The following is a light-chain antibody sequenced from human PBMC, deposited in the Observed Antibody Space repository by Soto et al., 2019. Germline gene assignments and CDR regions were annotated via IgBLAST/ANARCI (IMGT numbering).Light chain of an antibody. Sequence: IPLTQSPSSLSASVGDRVTITCRASQGISSYLAWYQQKPGKAPKLLIYAASTLQSGVPSRFSGSGSGTDFTLTISSLQPEDCATYYCQQLNSYPWTFGQGTKVEIK. CDR1: QGISSY. CDR3: QQLNSYPWT. J-gene: IGKJ1*01. V-gene: IGKV1-9*01. CDR2: AAS.